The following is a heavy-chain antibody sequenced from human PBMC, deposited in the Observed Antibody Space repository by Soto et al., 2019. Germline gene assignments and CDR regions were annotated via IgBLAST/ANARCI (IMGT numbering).Heavy chain of an antibody. CDR2: INHSGST. Sequence: SETLSLTCAVYGGSFSGYCWSWIRQPPGKGLEWIGEINHSGSTNYNPSLKSRVTISVDTSKNQFSLKLSSVTAADTAVYYCARGRQLWLLHYYYYYGMDVWGQGTTVTVSS. CDR1: GGSFSGYC. J-gene: IGHJ6*02. CDR3: ARGRQLWLLHYYYYYGMDV. V-gene: IGHV4-34*01. D-gene: IGHD5-18*01.